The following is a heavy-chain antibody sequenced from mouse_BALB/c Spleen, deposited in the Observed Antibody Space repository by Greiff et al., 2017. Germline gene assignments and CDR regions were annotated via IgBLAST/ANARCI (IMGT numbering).Heavy chain of an antibody. Sequence: EVKLMESGGGLVQPGGSRKLSCAASGFTFSSFGMHWVRQAPEKGLEWVAYISSGSSTIYYADTVKGRFTISRDNPKNTLFLQMTSLRSEDTAMYYCARSAYYGYDDYWGQVTTLTVSS. J-gene: IGHJ2*01. CDR1: GFTFSSFG. V-gene: IGHV5-17*02. CDR2: ISSGSSTI. CDR3: ARSAYYGYDDY. D-gene: IGHD2-9*01.